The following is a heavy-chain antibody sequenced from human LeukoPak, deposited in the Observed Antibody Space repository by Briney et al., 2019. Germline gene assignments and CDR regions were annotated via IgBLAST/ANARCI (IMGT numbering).Heavy chain of an antibody. V-gene: IGHV3-7*01. D-gene: IGHD2-21*02. Sequence: PGGSLRLSCAASGFTFSHYWMSWVRQAAGKGLEWVANIKQDGSVKYYVDSVKGRFTISRDNAKNSLVLQMNSLRVEDTAVYYCARDGFLGPVTAYLDYWGQGTPVTVSS. CDR2: IKQDGSVK. J-gene: IGHJ4*02. CDR3: ARDGFLGPVTAYLDY. CDR1: GFTFSHYW.